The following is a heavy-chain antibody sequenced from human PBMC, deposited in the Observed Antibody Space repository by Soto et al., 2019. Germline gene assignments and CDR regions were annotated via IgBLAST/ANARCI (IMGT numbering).Heavy chain of an antibody. J-gene: IGHJ4*02. CDR3: ARWYSGSYHTKAFDY. Sequence: SETLSLTCTVSGGSISSYYWSWIRQPPGKGLEWIGYIYYSGSTNYNPSLKSRVTISVDTSKNQFSLKLSSVTAADTAVYYCARWYSGSYHTKAFDYWGRGTLVTVS. D-gene: IGHD1-26*01. CDR2: IYYSGST. CDR1: GGSISSYY. V-gene: IGHV4-59*01.